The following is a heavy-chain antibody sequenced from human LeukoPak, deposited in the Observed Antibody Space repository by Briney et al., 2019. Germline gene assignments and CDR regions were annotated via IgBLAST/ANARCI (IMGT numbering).Heavy chain of an antibody. CDR2: INQDGSLR. CDR1: GFTFYTYS. Sequence: PGGSLRLSCAASGFTFYTYSMNWVRQAPGKGLEWVANINQDGSLRYYVDSVKGRFTISRDNAKNSLYLQMNSLRAEDTAFYYCARDLRTGYTYGYPLDYWGQGTLVTVSS. V-gene: IGHV3-7*01. CDR3: ARDLRTGYTYGYPLDY. D-gene: IGHD5-18*01. J-gene: IGHJ4*02.